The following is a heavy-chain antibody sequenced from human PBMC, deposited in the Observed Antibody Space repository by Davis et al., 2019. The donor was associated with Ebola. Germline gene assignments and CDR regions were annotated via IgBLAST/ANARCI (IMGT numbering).Heavy chain of an antibody. CDR1: GYTFTYYI. V-gene: IGHV1-2*06. D-gene: IGHD4-11*01. Sequence: ASVKVSCKATGYTFTYYIIHWLRQPPGQGLEWLGRVFLKSGATNYAQKFQGRVTMTRNTSISTAYMELSSLRYDDTADYYCARGHNYAHEYWGQGTLVTVSS. J-gene: IGHJ4*02. CDR3: ARGHNYAHEY. CDR2: VFLKSGAT.